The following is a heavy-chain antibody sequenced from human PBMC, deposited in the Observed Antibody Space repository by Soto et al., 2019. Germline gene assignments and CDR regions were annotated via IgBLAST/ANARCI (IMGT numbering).Heavy chain of an antibody. CDR3: ARDALDFGDYDYAFDI. J-gene: IGHJ3*02. CDR2: ISGTSSYI. CDR1: GFTFSSYW. V-gene: IGHV3-21*01. Sequence: PGGSLRLSCAASGFTFSSYWMSWVRQAPGKGLEWVSSISGTSSYIYYADSVKGRFTISRDNAKNLMYLQMHSLRAEDTALYYCARDALDFGDYDYAFDIWGQGTMVTVSS. D-gene: IGHD4-17*01.